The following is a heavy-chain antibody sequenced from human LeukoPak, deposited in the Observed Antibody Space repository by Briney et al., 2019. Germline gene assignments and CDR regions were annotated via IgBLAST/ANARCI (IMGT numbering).Heavy chain of an antibody. D-gene: IGHD3-10*01. V-gene: IGHV1-24*01. Sequence: KVSCKVSGYTLTELSMHWVRQAPGKGLEWMGGFDPEDGETIYAQKFQGRVTMTEDTSTDTAYMELSSLGSEDTAVYYCATRGRGFDWFDPWGQGTLVTVSS. J-gene: IGHJ5*02. CDR3: ATRGRGFDWFDP. CDR1: GYTLTELS. CDR2: FDPEDGET.